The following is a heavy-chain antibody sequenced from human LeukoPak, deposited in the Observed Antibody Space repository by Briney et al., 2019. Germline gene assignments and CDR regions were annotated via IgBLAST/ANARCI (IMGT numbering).Heavy chain of an antibody. CDR2: IDPSGGST. D-gene: IGHD6-6*01. CDR3: ARDIGESSSSVGGRYYHGMDV. Sequence: GASVKVSCKASGYTFTMYYMHWVRQAPGQGLEWMGMIDPSGGSTSYAQKFQGRVTMTRDTSTSTVYMELSSLTSEDTAVYYCARDIGESSSSVGGRYYHGMDVWGQGTTVTVSS. CDR1: GYTFTMYY. J-gene: IGHJ6*02. V-gene: IGHV1-46*01.